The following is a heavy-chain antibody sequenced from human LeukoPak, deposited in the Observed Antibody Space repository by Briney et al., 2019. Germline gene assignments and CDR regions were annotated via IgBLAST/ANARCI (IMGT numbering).Heavy chain of an antibody. CDR3: ARCSPGDSSNFYAVLQY. CDR2: MNPNSGNT. CDR1: GYTFTSYD. Sequence: ASVKVSCKASGYTFTSYDINWVRQATGQGLEWMGWMNPNSGNTGYAQKFQGRVTMTSNTSISTAYMELSSLRSEDTAVYYCARCSPGDSSNFYAVLQYWGQGTQVTVST. V-gene: IGHV1-8*01. D-gene: IGHD3-22*01. J-gene: IGHJ4*02.